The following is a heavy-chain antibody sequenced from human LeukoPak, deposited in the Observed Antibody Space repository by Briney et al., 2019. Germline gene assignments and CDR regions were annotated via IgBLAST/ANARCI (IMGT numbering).Heavy chain of an antibody. CDR3: ARGYYYDSSGYYYGHFQH. J-gene: IGHJ1*01. V-gene: IGHV3-48*03. D-gene: IGHD3-22*01. CDR2: ISSWGSTI. CDR1: GFTFSSYE. Sequence: GGSLRLSCAASGFTFSSYEMNWVRQAPGKGLEWVSYISSWGSTIYYADSVKGRFTISRDNAKNSLYLQMNSLRAEDTAVYYCARGYYYDSSGYYYGHFQHWGQGTLVTVSS.